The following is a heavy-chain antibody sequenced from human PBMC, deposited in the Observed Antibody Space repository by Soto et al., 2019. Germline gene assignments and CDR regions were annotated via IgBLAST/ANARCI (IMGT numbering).Heavy chain of an antibody. D-gene: IGHD5-12*01. V-gene: IGHV4-39*01. CDR2: IYYSGST. CDR3: ARQEMATIVDY. Sequence: PSETLSLTCTVSGGSISSSSYYWGWIRQPPGKGLEWIGSIYYSGSTYYNPSLKSRVTISVDTSKNQFSLKLSSVTAADTAVYYCARQEMATIVDYWGQGTLVTVSS. J-gene: IGHJ4*02. CDR1: GGSISSSSYY.